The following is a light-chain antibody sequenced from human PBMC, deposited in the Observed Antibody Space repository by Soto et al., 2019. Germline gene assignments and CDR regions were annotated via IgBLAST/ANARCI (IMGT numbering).Light chain of an antibody. J-gene: IGKJ1*01. V-gene: IGKV3-20*01. CDR2: GAS. CDR3: QQYGGSPRT. CDR1: QSIANS. Sequence: MTHSPGILSLSTGDRASLSCRASQSIANSFAWYQQKPGQAPRLLIFGASNRATGIPDRFSGSGSGTDFTLTISRLEPEDFAVYHCQQYGGSPRTFGQGTKVDIK.